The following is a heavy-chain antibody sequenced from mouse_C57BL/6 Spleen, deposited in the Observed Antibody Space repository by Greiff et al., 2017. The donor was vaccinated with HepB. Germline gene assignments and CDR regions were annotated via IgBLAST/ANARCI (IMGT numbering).Heavy chain of an antibody. CDR1: GYTFTSYW. Sequence: QVHVKQPGAELVKPGASVKLSCKASGYTFTSYWMHWVKQRPGRGLEWIGRIDPNSGGTKYNEKFKSKATLTVDKPSSTAYMQLSSLTSEDSAVYYCARDRPYDYGHFDYWGQGTTLTVSS. CDR3: ARDRPYDYGHFDY. D-gene: IGHD2-4*01. CDR2: IDPNSGGT. V-gene: IGHV1-72*01. J-gene: IGHJ2*01.